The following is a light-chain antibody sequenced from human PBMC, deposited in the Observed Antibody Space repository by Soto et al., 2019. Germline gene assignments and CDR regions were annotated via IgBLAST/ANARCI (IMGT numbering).Light chain of an antibody. CDR2: DAS. J-gene: IGKJ5*01. CDR1: QSVSSY. V-gene: IGKV3-11*01. CDR3: QQRSNWPSIT. Sequence: EIVLTQSPGTLSLSPGERATLSCRASQSVSSYLALYQQKPGQAPRLLISDASNRATGIPVRFSGSGFGTDFTLTISSLEAEDSAVYYCQQRSNWPSITFGQGTRLEIK.